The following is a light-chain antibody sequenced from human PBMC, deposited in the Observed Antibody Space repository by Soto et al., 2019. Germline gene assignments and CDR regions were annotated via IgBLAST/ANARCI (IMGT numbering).Light chain of an antibody. CDR3: QQYSGSPPLT. V-gene: IGKV3-20*01. CDR1: QSISSSY. J-gene: IGKJ4*01. CDR2: GAS. Sequence: ENVLTQSPGTLSLSPGERATLSCRASQSISSSYLAWYQQKPGQPPRLLIYGASNRATGIPDRFSGSGSGTDFTLTISRLEPEDFAVYYCQQYSGSPPLTFGGGTKVDIK.